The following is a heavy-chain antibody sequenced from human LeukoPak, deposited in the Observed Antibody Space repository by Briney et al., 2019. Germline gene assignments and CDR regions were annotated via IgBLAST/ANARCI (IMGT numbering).Heavy chain of an antibody. J-gene: IGHJ4*02. V-gene: IGHV3-23*01. Sequence: GGSLRLSCVASGFTFSDYAMSWVRQAPEKALEWVSAVSGNDGGSTYYADSVKGRFTISRDNSKNTLYLQMNSLRAEDTAVYYCAREADTTGYSSGWVDYWGQGTLVTVSS. CDR1: GFTFSDYA. CDR2: VSGNDGGST. CDR3: AREADTTGYSSGWVDY. D-gene: IGHD6-19*01.